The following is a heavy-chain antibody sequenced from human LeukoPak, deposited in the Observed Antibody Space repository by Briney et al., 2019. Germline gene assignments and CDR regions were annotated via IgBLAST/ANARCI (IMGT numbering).Heavy chain of an antibody. D-gene: IGHD3-10*01. CDR3: AREVMVRRASNWFDP. CDR1: GYTFTSYG. Sequence: ASVKVSCKASGYTFTSYGISWVRQAPGQGLEWMGCISAYNGNTNYAQKLQGRVTMTTDKSKNTAYMELRSLRSDDTAVYYCAREVMVRRASNWFDPWGQGTLVTVSS. J-gene: IGHJ5*02. CDR2: ISAYNGNT. V-gene: IGHV1-18*01.